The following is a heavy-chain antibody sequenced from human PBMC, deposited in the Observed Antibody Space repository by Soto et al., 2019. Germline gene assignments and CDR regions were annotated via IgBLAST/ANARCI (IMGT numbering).Heavy chain of an antibody. CDR1: GCSVSSGSYY. CDR3: ARTYYDFWSGSQRGPFDY. V-gene: IGHV4-61*01. J-gene: IGHJ4*02. CDR2: IYYSGST. D-gene: IGHD3-3*01. Sequence: XETLSLTCTVSGCSVSSGSYYWSWIRQPPGKGLEWIGYIYYSGSTNYNPSLKSRVTISVDTSKNQFSLKLSSVTAADTAVYYCARTYYDFWSGSQRGPFDYWGQGTLVTVSS.